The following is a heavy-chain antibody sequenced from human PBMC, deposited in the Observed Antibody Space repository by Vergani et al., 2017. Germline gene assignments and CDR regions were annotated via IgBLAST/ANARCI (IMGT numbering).Heavy chain of an antibody. J-gene: IGHJ4*02. Sequence: QVQLVESGGGVVQPGGSLRLSCVASGFSVSNSGMHWVRQTPGKGLEWVAFIQYDGSDIFYADFVEGRFTISRDNFKNTLSLQMNSLRPEDTALYYCANIPGVWFGDREGGFDYWGLGTLVTVSS. CDR3: ANIPGVWFGDREGGFDY. D-gene: IGHD3-10*01. V-gene: IGHV3-30*02. CDR1: GFSVSNSG. CDR2: IQYDGSDI.